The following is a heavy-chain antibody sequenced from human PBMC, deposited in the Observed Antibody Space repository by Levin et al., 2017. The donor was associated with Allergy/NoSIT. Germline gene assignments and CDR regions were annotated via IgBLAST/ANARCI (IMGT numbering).Heavy chain of an antibody. J-gene: IGHJ4*02. CDR3: ARGASSGWSIPQIDY. Sequence: GESLKISCAASEFTFSSYSMNWVRQAPGKGLEWVSSISRSSSYIFYADSVKGRFTISRDNAKNSLYLQMNSLRAEDTAVYYCARGASSGWSIPQIDYWGQGTLVTVSS. CDR2: ISRSSSYI. V-gene: IGHV3-21*01. CDR1: EFTFSSYS. D-gene: IGHD6-19*01.